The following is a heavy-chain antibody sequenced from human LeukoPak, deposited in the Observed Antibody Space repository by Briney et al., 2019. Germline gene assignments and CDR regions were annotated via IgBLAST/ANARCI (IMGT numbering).Heavy chain of an antibody. CDR1: GFTFSSNA. Sequence: GGSLRLSCAASGFTFSSNAMSWVRQAPGKGLEWVSAISGNSGSTYYADSVKGRFTISRDNSRNTLYLQMNSLRAEDTAVYYCARERGNQLVDAFDIWGQGTMVAVSS. D-gene: IGHD1-14*01. J-gene: IGHJ3*02. CDR2: ISGNSGST. CDR3: ARERGNQLVDAFDI. V-gene: IGHV3-23*01.